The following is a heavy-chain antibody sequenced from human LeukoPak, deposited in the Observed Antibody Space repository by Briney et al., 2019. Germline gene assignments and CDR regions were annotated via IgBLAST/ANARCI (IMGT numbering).Heavy chain of an antibody. CDR3: ARDPYNTILYRLAH. J-gene: IGHJ4*02. Sequence: PGGSLRLSCAGSGFAFGTYAMSWVRQAPGMGLEWVSSISADGQVTYYADSVEGRLTVSRDNSKSTLYLQLNSLRAEDTATYYCARDPYNTILYRLAHWGPGTLVTVSS. D-gene: IGHD3-10*01. V-gene: IGHV3-23*01. CDR2: ISADGQVT. CDR1: GFAFGTYA.